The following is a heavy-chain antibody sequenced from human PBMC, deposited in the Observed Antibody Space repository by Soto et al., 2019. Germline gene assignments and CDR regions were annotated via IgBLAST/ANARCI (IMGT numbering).Heavy chain of an antibody. CDR2: IIPIFGTA. Sequence: SVKVSCKASGGTFSSYAISWVRQAPGQGLEWMGGIIPIFGTANYAQKFQGRVAITADESTSTAYMELSSLRSEDTAVYYCASEARGDHYDSSGYSWFDPWGQGTLVTVSS. D-gene: IGHD3-22*01. CDR1: GGTFSSYA. V-gene: IGHV1-69*13. J-gene: IGHJ5*02. CDR3: ASEARGDHYDSSGYSWFDP.